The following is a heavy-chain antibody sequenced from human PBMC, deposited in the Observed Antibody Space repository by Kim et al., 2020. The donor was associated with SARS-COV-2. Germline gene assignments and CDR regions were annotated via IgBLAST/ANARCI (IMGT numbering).Heavy chain of an antibody. CDR3: ARDIPMGGDFDY. J-gene: IGHJ4*02. CDR2: IWYDGSNT. Sequence: GGSLRLSCAASGFTFSSYGMHWVRQAPGKGLEWVAVIWYDGSNTYYADSVKGRFTISRDNSKNTLYLQMNSLRAEDTAVYYCARDIPMGGDFDYWGQGTLVTVSS. CDR1: GFTFSSYG. D-gene: IGHD3-16*01. V-gene: IGHV3-33*01.